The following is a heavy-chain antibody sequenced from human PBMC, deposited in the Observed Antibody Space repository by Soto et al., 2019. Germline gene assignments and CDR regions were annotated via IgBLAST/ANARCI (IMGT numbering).Heavy chain of an antibody. CDR3: ARAGLPDDFRSGGYWLGR. CDR1: GFGFSSYG. CDR2: MSDDGGKK. V-gene: IGHV3-30*03. Sequence: GGSLRLSCAASGFGFSSYGMHWVRQAPGKGLEWLAVMSDDGGKKYYADSVKGRFTVSRDNSRNTLYRQMNSLRVEDTGVYYCARAGLPDDFRSGGYWLGRWGKGTQVTVSS. J-gene: IGHJ5*02. D-gene: IGHD3-3*01.